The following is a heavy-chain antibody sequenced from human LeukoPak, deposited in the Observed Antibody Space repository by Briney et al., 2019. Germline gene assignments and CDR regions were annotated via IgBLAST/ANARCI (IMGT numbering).Heavy chain of an antibody. D-gene: IGHD4-17*01. V-gene: IGHV4-59*01. CDR1: GGSITEYY. CDR3: AKYGLYSFDS. J-gene: IGHJ4*02. CDR2: IHNSGST. Sequence: SETLSLTCTVSGGSITEYYWSWIRQPPGKGLQWIGDIHNSGSTNSNPSLKSRVTMSVDTSKHQFFLKLASVTAADTAVYYCAKYGLYSFDSWGQGTLVTVSS.